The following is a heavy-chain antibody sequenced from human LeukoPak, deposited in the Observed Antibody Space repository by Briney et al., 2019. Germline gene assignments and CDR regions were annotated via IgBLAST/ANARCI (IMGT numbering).Heavy chain of an antibody. CDR2: ISWNSGSI. V-gene: IGHV3-9*01. CDR3: AKAPSSYDSRDWYFDL. CDR1: GFTFDDYA. D-gene: IGHD3-22*01. J-gene: IGHJ2*01. Sequence: GGSLRLSCAASGFTFDDYAMHWVRQAPGKGLQWVSGISWNSGSIGYADSVKGRFTISRDNAKNSLYLQMNSLRAEDTALYYCAKAPSSYDSRDWYFDLWGRGTLVTVSS.